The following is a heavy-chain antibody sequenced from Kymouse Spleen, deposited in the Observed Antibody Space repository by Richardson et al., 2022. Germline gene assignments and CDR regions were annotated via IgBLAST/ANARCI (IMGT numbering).Heavy chain of an antibody. CDR2: ISSSSSYI. D-gene: IGHD1-26*01. CDR3: ARDGRSSYGMDV. J-gene: IGHJ6*02. CDR1: GFTFSSYS. V-gene: IGHV3-21*03. Sequence: EVQLVESGGGLVKPGGSLRLSCAASGFTFSSYSMNWVRQAPGKGLEWVSSISSSSSYIYYADSVKGRFTISRDNAKNSLYLQMNSLRAEDTAVYYCARDGRSSYGMDVWGQGTTVTVSS.